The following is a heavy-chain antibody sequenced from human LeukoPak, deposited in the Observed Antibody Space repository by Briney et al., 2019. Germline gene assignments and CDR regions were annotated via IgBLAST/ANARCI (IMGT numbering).Heavy chain of an antibody. J-gene: IGHJ4*02. D-gene: IGHD6-13*01. CDR3: ARVSLGAAAGTSR. CDR1: GFTFSSYA. CDR2: ISSSSSYI. V-gene: IGHV3-21*01. Sequence: GGSLRLSRSASGFTFSSYAIHWVRQAPGKGLEWVSSISSSSSYIYYTDSVKGRFTISRDNAKNSLYLQMNSLRADDTAIYYCARVSLGAAAGTSRWGQGTLVTVSS.